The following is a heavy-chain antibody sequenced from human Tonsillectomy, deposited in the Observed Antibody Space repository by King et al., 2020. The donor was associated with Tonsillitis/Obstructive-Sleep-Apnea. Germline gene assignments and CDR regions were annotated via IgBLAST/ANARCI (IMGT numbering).Heavy chain of an antibody. Sequence: VQLVESGGGLVQPGRSLRLSCAASGFSFDDYAMHWVRQAPGKGLEWVSGISWDRGSMGYADSVKGRFTISRDNAKNSLYLQMNSLRSEDTALYYCAKSLERFFDAFDIWGLGTVVTVSS. V-gene: IGHV3-9*01. D-gene: IGHD3-10*01. CDR2: ISWDRGSM. CDR1: GFSFDDYA. J-gene: IGHJ3*02. CDR3: AKSLERFFDAFDI.